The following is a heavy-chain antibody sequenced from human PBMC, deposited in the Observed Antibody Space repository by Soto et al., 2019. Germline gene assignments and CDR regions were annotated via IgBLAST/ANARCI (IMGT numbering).Heavy chain of an antibody. CDR2: SSISSASI. Sequence: EMHLAESGGGLVQPGGSLRLSCAASRFIFSSYSMNWVRQAPGKGLEWVSFSSISSASIYYADSVKGRFIISRDNAKNSLYLQMNSLRDEDTAVYYCVGVSTYFEYWGQGTLVTVSS. CDR1: RFIFSSYS. J-gene: IGHJ4*02. CDR3: VGVSTYFEY. V-gene: IGHV3-48*02.